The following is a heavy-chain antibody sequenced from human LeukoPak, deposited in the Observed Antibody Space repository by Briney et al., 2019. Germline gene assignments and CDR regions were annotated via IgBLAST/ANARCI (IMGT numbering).Heavy chain of an antibody. Sequence: ASVKVSCKASGYTFTSYGLNWVRQAPGQGLEWMGWINPNSGGTNYAQKFQGRVTMTEDTSTDTAYMELSSLRSEDTAVYYCATSTPEEKGGTVFYYYYYMDVWGKGTTVTISS. D-gene: IGHD1-1*01. CDR3: ATSTPEEKGGTVFYYYYYMDV. V-gene: IGHV1-8*02. CDR1: GYTFTSYG. CDR2: INPNSGGT. J-gene: IGHJ6*03.